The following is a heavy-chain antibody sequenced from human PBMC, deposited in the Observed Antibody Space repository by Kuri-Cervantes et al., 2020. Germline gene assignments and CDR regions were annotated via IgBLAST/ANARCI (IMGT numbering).Heavy chain of an antibody. V-gene: IGHV3-23*01. J-gene: IGHJ6*03. D-gene: IGHD3-22*01. CDR3: ARDPTTYYYDSSGYRYYYYYMDV. CDR1: GFTFSSYA. Sequence: GGSLRLSCAASGFTFSSYAMSWVRQAPGKGLEWVSAISGSGGSTYYADSVKGRFTISRDNSKNTLYLQMNSLRAGDTAVYYCARDPTTYYYDSSGYRYYYYYMDVWGKGTTVTVSS. CDR2: ISGSGGST.